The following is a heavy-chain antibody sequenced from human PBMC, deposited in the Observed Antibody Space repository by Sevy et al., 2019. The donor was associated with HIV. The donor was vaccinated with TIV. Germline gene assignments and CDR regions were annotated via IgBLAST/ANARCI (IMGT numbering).Heavy chain of an antibody. CDR2: IYGSGGAT. CDR3: AGGRYDSSGSFDAFDI. V-gene: IGHV3-23*01. Sequence: GGSLRLSCKPSGFTFTSYAMSWVRQAPGKGLEWVSTIYGSGGATYYADSVKGRFTISRDSSKNTLYLQMNSLRIEDTAVYYCAGGRYDSSGSFDAFDIWGQGTMVTVSS. CDR1: GFTFTSYA. J-gene: IGHJ3*02. D-gene: IGHD3-22*01.